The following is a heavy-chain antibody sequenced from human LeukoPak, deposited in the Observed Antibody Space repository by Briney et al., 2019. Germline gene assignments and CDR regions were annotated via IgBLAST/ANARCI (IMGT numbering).Heavy chain of an antibody. D-gene: IGHD2-8*02. Sequence: GGSLRLSCAASGFTFSTFAMIWVRQPPGKGLEWVSSIFPSGGEIHYADSVRGRFTISRDNFKSTLSLQMNSLRAEDTAIYYCATYRQVLLPFESWGQGTLVTGSS. CDR1: GFTFSTFA. J-gene: IGHJ4*02. CDR2: IFPSGGEI. V-gene: IGHV3-23*01. CDR3: ATYRQVLLPFES.